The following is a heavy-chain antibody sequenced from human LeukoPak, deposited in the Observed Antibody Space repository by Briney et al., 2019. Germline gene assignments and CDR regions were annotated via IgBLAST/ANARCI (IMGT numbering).Heavy chain of an antibody. CDR1: GFTFSSYG. J-gene: IGHJ1*01. Sequence: RSGRSLRLSCAASGFTFSSYGMHWVRQAPGKGLEWVAFIRYDGSNKYYADSVKGRFTISRDNSKNTLYLQMNSLRAEDTAVYYCAQSGRIAVAGTKTAPPYFQHWGQGTLVTVSS. CDR3: AQSGRIAVAGTKTAPPYFQH. V-gene: IGHV3-30*02. CDR2: IRYDGSNK. D-gene: IGHD6-19*01.